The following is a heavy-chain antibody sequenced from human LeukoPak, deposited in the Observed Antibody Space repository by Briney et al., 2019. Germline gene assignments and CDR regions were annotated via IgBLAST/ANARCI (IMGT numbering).Heavy chain of an antibody. CDR2: IYYSGST. CDR1: GGSISSSSYY. CDR3: ARLVLKSRLFDP. J-gene: IGHJ5*02. Sequence: SETLSLTCTVSGGSISSSSYYWGWIRQPPGKLLEWIGSIYYSGSTYYNPSLKSRVTISVDTSENQFSLKLSSVTAADTAVYYCARLVLKSRLFDPWGQGNLVTVSS. V-gene: IGHV4-39*01. D-gene: IGHD3-9*01.